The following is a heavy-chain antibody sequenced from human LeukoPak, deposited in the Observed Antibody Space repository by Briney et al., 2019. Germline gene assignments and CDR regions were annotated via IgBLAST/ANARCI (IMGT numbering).Heavy chain of an antibody. J-gene: IGHJ5*02. CDR2: ISWNSGSI. D-gene: IGHD3-10*01. Sequence: GGSLRLSCAASVFTFCDYPMLWARQAPGKGLEWVSGISWNSGSIGYADSVKGRFTISRDNAENSLYLQMNSLRAEDMALYYCAKDAGPWGQGTLVTVSS. CDR3: AKDAGP. V-gene: IGHV3-9*03. CDR1: VFTFCDYP.